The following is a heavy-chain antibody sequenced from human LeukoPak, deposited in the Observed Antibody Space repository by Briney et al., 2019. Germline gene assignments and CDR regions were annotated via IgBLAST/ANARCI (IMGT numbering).Heavy chain of an antibody. CDR3: ARHETGPYFDY. CDR1: GYRFAKSW. J-gene: IGHJ4*02. D-gene: IGHD1-1*01. V-gene: IGHV5-51*01. CDR2: IYPGDSDT. Sequence: GESLKISCKGSGYRFAKSWIGWVRQMPGKGLECMGIIYPGDSDTRYSPSFQGQVTISADKSNSTAYLQWSSLKASDTAMYYCARHETGPYFDYWGQGTLVTVSS.